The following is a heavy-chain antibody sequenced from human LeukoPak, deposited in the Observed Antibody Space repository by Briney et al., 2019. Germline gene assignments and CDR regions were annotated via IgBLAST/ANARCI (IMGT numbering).Heavy chain of an antibody. V-gene: IGHV3-66*03. CDR3: AKDLRSGSYYYYYMDV. CDR1: GFTVSNKY. D-gene: IGHD1-26*01. J-gene: IGHJ6*03. Sequence: GGSLRLSCAASGFTVSNKYMTWVRQAPGKGLEWVSGISWNSGSIGYADSVKGRFTISRDNSKNTLYLQMNSLRAEDTAVYYCAKDLRSGSYYYYYMDVWGKGTTVTVSS. CDR2: ISWNSGSI.